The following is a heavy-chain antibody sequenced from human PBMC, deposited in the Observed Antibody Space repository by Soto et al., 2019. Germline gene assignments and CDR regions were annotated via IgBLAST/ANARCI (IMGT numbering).Heavy chain of an antibody. CDR2: INHSGST. V-gene: IGHV4-34*01. D-gene: IGHD6-13*01. J-gene: IGHJ6*02. Sequence: QVQLQQWGAGLLKPSETLSLTCAVYGGSFSGYYWSWIRQSPGKGLEGIGEINHSGSTNYNPSLKSRVTISVDTSKNQFSLKLSSVSAADTAVYFCARRRGRQQLVQRYYNGMDVWGQGTTVTVSS. CDR3: ARRRGRQQLVQRYYNGMDV. CDR1: GGSFSGYY.